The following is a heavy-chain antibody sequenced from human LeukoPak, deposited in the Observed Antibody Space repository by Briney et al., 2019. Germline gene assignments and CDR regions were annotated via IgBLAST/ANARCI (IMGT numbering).Heavy chain of an antibody. CDR3: GRAGGIAARPVNWFDP. D-gene: IGHD6-6*01. Sequence: SQTLSLTCTVSGDSISSGDYYWSWIRQPPGKGLEWIGYIYYSGSTYYNPSLRSRVTISVDTSKNQFSLKLSSVTAADTAVYFCGRAGGIAARPVNWFDPWGQGTLVTVSS. V-gene: IGHV4-30-4*08. CDR2: IYYSGST. CDR1: GDSISSGDYY. J-gene: IGHJ5*02.